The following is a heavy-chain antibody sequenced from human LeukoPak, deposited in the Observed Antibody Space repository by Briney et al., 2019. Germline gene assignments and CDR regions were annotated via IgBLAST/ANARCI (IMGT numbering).Heavy chain of an antibody. CDR1: GGSISGSY. CDR3: ARGIQSYGDYGY. Sequence: SETLSLTCTVSGGSISGSYWSWIRQPPGKGLEWIAYMYNSGSTNYNPSLKSRVTISIDTSKNQFSLKLSSLTAADTAIYYCARGIQSYGDYGYWGQGILVTVSS. J-gene: IGHJ4*02. V-gene: IGHV4-59*01. CDR2: MYNSGST. D-gene: IGHD4-17*01.